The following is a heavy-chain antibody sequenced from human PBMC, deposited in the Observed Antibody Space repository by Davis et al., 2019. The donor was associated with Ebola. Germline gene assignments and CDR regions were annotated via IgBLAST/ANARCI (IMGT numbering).Heavy chain of an antibody. D-gene: IGHD4-17*01. CDR3: TTGTTVTTYYFDN. V-gene: IGHV3-73*01. Sequence: PGGSLRLSCAASGFTFSGSAMHWVRQASGKGLEWVGRIRSKANSYATAYAASVKGRFTISRDDSENSHYLQMNSLKTEDMAVYYCTTGTTVTTYYFDNWGQGTLVTVSS. J-gene: IGHJ4*02. CDR1: GFTFSGSA. CDR2: IRSKANSYAT.